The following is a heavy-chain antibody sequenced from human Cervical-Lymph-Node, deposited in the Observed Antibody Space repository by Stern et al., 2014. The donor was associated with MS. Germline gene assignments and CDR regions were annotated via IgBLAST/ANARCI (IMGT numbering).Heavy chain of an antibody. D-gene: IGHD1-26*01. J-gene: IGHJ4*02. CDR1: GYTFTSYD. CDR3: ARGRELLSLDY. Sequence: QVQLVQSGAEVKKPGASVKVSCKASGYTFTSYDINWVRQGTGQGLEWMGWMNPYRGNAVDAQKFQGRVTMTRDTSTSTAYLELTSLRSEDTAVFYCARGRELLSLDYWGQGTLVTVSS. V-gene: IGHV1-8*01. CDR2: MNPYRGNA.